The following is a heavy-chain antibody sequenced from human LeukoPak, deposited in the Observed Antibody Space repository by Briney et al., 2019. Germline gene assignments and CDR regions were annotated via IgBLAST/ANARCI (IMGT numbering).Heavy chain of an antibody. CDR2: IYYSGST. D-gene: IGHD1-26*01. CDR3: ATNSGSPTDWFDP. J-gene: IGHJ5*02. CDR1: GGSISSSSYY. V-gene: IGHV4-39*07. Sequence: PSETLSLTCTVSGGSISSSSYYWGWVRQPPGKGLEWIGSIYYSGSTYYNPSLKSRVTISVDTSKNQFSLKLSSVTAADTAVYYCATNSGSPTDWFDPWGQGTLVTVSS.